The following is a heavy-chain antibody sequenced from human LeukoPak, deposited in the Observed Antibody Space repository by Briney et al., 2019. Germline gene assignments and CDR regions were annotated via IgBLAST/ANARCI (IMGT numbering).Heavy chain of an antibody. Sequence: ASVKVSCKASGDTYASGNVFRAYYMHWVRQAPGQRLEWMGGINPHSGATLYAQMFQGRVSMTRDTSINTAYMELNRLTSDDTAVYFCARETYGPGIKSVEYWGQGSLVTVSS. CDR2: INPHSGAT. CDR3: ARETYGPGIKSVEY. V-gene: IGHV1-2*02. D-gene: IGHD3-10*01. J-gene: IGHJ4*02. CDR1: GDTYASGNVFRAYY.